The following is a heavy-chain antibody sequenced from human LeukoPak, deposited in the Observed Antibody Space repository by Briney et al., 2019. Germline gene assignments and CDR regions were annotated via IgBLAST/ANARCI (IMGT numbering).Heavy chain of an antibody. CDR3: ARMSRSSTTPYYMDV. CDR2: IKQDGSEK. D-gene: IGHD2-2*01. Sequence: GGSLRLSCAASGFTFSSYWMSWVRQAPGKGLEWVANIKQDGSEKYYVDSVKGRFTISRDNAKNSLYLQMNSLRAEDTAVYYCARMSRSSTTPYYMDVWGKGTTVTVSS. CDR1: GFTFSSYW. V-gene: IGHV3-7*01. J-gene: IGHJ6*03.